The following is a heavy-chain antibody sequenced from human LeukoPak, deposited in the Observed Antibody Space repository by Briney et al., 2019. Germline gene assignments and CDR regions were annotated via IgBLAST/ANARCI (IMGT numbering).Heavy chain of an antibody. D-gene: IGHD5-24*01. V-gene: IGHV5-51*01. Sequence: GESLKISCKSSGYSFITYWIGWVRQMPGKGLECMGIIYPGDSDTRYSPSFQGQVTISADKSISTAYLQWSSLKASDTAMYYCARGDEMATISLDYWGQGTLVTVSS. CDR3: ARGDEMATISLDY. J-gene: IGHJ4*02. CDR1: GYSFITYW. CDR2: IYPGDSDT.